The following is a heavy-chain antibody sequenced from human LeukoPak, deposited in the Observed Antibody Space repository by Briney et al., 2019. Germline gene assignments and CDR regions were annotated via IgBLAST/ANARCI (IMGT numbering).Heavy chain of an antibody. J-gene: IGHJ4*02. CDR2: ISTSGDRT. Sequence: GSLRLSCAASGFTFSTYAMTWVRRAPGKGLEWVSGISTSGDRTYYADSVKGRFTISRDNSKNTLYLQMNSLRAEDTAEYYCARSAVGTSCCTAVDYWGQGTLVTVSS. CDR1: GFTFSTYA. CDR3: ARSAVGTSCCTAVDY. V-gene: IGHV3-23*01. D-gene: IGHD1-26*01.